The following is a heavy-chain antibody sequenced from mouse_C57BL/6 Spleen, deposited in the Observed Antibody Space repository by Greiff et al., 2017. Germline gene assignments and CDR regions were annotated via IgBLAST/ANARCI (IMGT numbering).Heavy chain of an antibody. CDR2: IYPGDGDT. CDR3: ARGGIITTVGPWFAY. Sequence: QVQLKESGAELVKPGASVKISCKASGYAFSSYWMNWVKQRPGKGLEWIGQIYPGDGDTNYNGKFKGKATLTADKSSSTAYMQLSSLTSEDSAVYCCARGGIITTVGPWFAYWGQGTLDTVSA. J-gene: IGHJ3*01. V-gene: IGHV1-80*01. D-gene: IGHD1-1*01. CDR1: GYAFSSYW.